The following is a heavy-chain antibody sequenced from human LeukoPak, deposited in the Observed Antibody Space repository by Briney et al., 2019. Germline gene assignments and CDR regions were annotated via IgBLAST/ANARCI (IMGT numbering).Heavy chain of an antibody. CDR1: GFTFSSYS. J-gene: IGHJ6*02. D-gene: IGHD6-19*01. V-gene: IGHV3-21*01. CDR2: ISSSSSYI. Sequence: GGSLRLSCAASGFTFSSYSMNWVRQAPGKGLEWVSSISSSSSYIYYADSVKGRFTISRDNAKNSLYLQMNSLRAEDTAVYYCARDPNSSGWYYYYYGMDVWGQGTTVTVSS. CDR3: ARDPNSSGWYYYYYGMDV.